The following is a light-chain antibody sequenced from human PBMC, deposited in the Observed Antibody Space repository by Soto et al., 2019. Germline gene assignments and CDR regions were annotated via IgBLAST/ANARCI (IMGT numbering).Light chain of an antibody. CDR2: GNS. Sequence: QSVLTQPPSVSGAPGQRVTISCTGSSSNIGAGYDVHWYQQLPGTAPNLLIYGNSNRPSGFPVRFSVSKSGTSASLSITGLQAEDEADYYCQSYDSSLSGNVVFGGGTKLTVL. CDR1: SSNIGAGYD. CDR3: QSYDSSLSGNVV. J-gene: IGLJ2*01. V-gene: IGLV1-40*01.